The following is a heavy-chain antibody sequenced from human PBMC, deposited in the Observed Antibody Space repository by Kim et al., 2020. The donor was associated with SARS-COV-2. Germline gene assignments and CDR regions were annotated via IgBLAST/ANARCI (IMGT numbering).Heavy chain of an antibody. J-gene: IGHJ4*02. Sequence: GGSLRLSCAASGFTFSSYGMHWVRQAPGKGLEWVAVISYDGSNKYYADSVKGRFTISRDNSKNTLYLQMNSLRAEDTAVYYCAKDSYYDFWSGYPLDYWGQGTLVTVSS. D-gene: IGHD3-3*01. CDR1: GFTFSSYG. CDR2: ISYDGSNK. CDR3: AKDSYYDFWSGYPLDY. V-gene: IGHV3-30*18.